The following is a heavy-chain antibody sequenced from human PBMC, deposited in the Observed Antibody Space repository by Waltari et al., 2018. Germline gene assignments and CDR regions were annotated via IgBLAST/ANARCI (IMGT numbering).Heavy chain of an antibody. CDR1: GFTFDDYA. V-gene: IGHV3-9*01. CDR2: INWKSGNI. Sequence: EVQLVESGGGLVQPGRSLRLSCAASGFTFDDYAMHWVRQAPGKGLECVSGINWKSGNIAYADSVKGRFTISRDNAKNSLYLQMNSLRAEDTALYYCAKDGGDGYNTRGFDYWGQGTLVTVSS. CDR3: AKDGGDGYNTRGFDY. D-gene: IGHD3-16*01. J-gene: IGHJ4*02.